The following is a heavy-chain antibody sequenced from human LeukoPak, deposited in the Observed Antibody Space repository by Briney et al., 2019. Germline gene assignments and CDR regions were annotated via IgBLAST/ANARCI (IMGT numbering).Heavy chain of an antibody. CDR1: GFTFSSYW. V-gene: IGHV3-74*01. D-gene: IGHD6-6*01. Sequence: GGSLRLSCAASGFTFSSYWVHWVRQAPGKGLVWVSRINTDGSSTSYADSVKGRFTISRDHAKNTLYLQMDSLRAEDAAVHYCARTSGESTAALRAPFDYGGQGTLATVSS. J-gene: IGHJ4*02. CDR2: INTDGSST. CDR3: ARTSGESTAALRAPFDY.